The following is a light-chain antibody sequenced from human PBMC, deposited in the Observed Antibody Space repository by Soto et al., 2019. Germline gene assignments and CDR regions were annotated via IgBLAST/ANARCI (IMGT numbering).Light chain of an antibody. CDR2: AAS. Sequence: IQLTQSPSSLSASVGDRVTITCRASQGISSYLAWYQQKPGKAPKLLIYAASTLQSGGPSRFSGSGSGTDFTLTISSLQPEDFATYYCQQLNSYPLTFGEGTKVEIK. CDR1: QGISSY. CDR3: QQLNSYPLT. J-gene: IGKJ4*01. V-gene: IGKV1-9*01.